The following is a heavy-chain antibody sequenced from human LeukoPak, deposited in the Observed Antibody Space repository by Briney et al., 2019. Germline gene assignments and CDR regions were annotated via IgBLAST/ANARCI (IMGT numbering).Heavy chain of an antibody. CDR3: AKGVPRYEGGGWIDAFDI. CDR2: ISGSGGST. Sequence: PGGSLRLSSAASGFTFTTYAMSWVRQAPGKGLEWVSSISGSGGSTYYADSVKGRFTISRDNSKNTLSLQMNNLRADDTALYYCAKGVPRYEGGGWIDAFDIWGQGTMVTVSS. CDR1: GFTFTTYA. J-gene: IGHJ3*02. D-gene: IGHD2-21*01. V-gene: IGHV3-23*01.